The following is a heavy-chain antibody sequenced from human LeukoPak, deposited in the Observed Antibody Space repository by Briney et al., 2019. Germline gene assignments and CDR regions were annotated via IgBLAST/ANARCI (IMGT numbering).Heavy chain of an antibody. CDR3: ARARYVNSFYAFDI. Sequence: SETLSLTCTVSGGSISSYYWSWTRLPPGKGLEWIGYLSKSGNTNYSPSLKSRVTIFGDTSKNQFFLKLSSVTAADAAVYYCARARYVNSFYAFDIWGQGTLVTVSS. CDR2: LSKSGNT. V-gene: IGHV4-59*01. CDR1: GGSISSYY. D-gene: IGHD3-9*01. J-gene: IGHJ3*02.